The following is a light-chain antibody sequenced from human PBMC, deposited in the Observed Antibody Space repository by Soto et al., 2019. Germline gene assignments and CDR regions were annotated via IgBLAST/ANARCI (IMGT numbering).Light chain of an antibody. J-gene: IGKJ1*01. CDR2: DVS. V-gene: IGKV3-11*01. Sequence: EIVMTQSPATLPVPPLERATLPSRASESVSNNLIWYQQKPGQAPRLLIYDVSNRATGIPARFSGSGSGTDFTLTISSLEPEDFAVYYCQQRSNWPRTFGQGTKVDIK. CDR1: ESVSNN. CDR3: QQRSNWPRT.